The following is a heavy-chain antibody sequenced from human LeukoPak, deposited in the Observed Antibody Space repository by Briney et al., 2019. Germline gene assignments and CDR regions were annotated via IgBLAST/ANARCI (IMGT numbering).Heavy chain of an antibody. D-gene: IGHD1-14*01. V-gene: IGHV3-21*01. CDR1: GFSFSTYY. CDR3: VRENHGSFDY. CDR2: ISSGSTYI. J-gene: IGHJ4*02. Sequence: PGGSLRLTCAASGFSFSTYYVNWVRQAPGKGLEWVSCISSGSTYIFYADSVRGRFAISRDNAKNSLYLQMNSLRVDDTAVYYCVRENHGSFDYWGQGSLVTVSS.